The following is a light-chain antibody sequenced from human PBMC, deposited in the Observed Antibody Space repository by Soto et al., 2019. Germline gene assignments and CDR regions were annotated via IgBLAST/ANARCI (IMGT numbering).Light chain of an antibody. Sequence: IVLTQSPGTLSLSPGESATLSCRASQSVGRNYLAWFQHKPDQAPRLLIYDASNRATGVPDRFSGSGSGTDFTLSVTRLEPEDFAVYYCHQYAVSPLTFGGGTPVEIK. J-gene: IGKJ4*01. CDR2: DAS. CDR1: QSVGRNY. V-gene: IGKV3-20*01. CDR3: HQYAVSPLT.